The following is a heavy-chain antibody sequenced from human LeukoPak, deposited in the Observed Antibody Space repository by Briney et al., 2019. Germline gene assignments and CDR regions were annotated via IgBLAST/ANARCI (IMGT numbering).Heavy chain of an antibody. J-gene: IGHJ4*02. D-gene: IGHD3-10*01. CDR1: GGSFSGYY. Sequence: SGTLSLTCAVYGGSFSGYYWSWIRQHPGKGLEWIGYIYYSGSTYYNPSLKSRVTISVDTSKNQFSLKLSSVTAADTAVYYCARAVATMVRGVSGWGQGTLVTVSS. V-gene: IGHV4-31*11. CDR2: IYYSGST. CDR3: ARAVATMVRGVSG.